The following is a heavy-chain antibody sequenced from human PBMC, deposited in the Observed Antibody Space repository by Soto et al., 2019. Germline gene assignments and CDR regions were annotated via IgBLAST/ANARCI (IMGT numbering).Heavy chain of an antibody. Sequence: SETLSLTCTVSGGSISSSSYYWGWIRQPPGKGLEWIGSIYYSGSTYYNPSLKSRVTISVDTSKNQFPLKLSSVTAADTAVYYCARRGYSYGGAAFDIWGQGTMVTVS. D-gene: IGHD5-18*01. J-gene: IGHJ3*02. CDR2: IYYSGST. V-gene: IGHV4-39*01. CDR1: GGSISSSSYY. CDR3: ARRGYSYGGAAFDI.